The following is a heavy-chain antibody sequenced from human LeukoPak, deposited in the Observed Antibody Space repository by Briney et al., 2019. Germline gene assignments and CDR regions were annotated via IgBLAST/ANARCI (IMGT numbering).Heavy chain of an antibody. CDR1: GYSFTSYW. CDR2: IYPGDSDT. CDR3: AAGVGMVRGVYGMDV. V-gene: IGHV5-51*01. Sequence: GESLKISCKGSGYSFTSYWIGWVRQMPGKGLEWMGIIYPGDSDTRYSTSFQGQVTISADKSISTAYLQWSSLKASDTATYYCAAGVGMVRGVYGMDVWGKGTTVTVSS. J-gene: IGHJ6*04. D-gene: IGHD3-10*01.